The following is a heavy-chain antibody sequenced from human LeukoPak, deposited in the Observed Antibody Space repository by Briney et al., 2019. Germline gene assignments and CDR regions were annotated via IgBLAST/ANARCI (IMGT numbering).Heavy chain of an antibody. CDR1: GYSFTSYW. V-gene: IGHV5-51*01. Sequence: GESLKISFKDSGYSFTSYWIGWVRQMPGKGLEGMGIIYPGDSDTRYSPSFQGQVTISADKSINTAYLQWSSLKASDTAIYYCARRGEAMDPFDYWGQGTLVTVSS. CDR3: ARRGEAMDPFDY. J-gene: IGHJ4*02. D-gene: IGHD5-18*01. CDR2: IYPGDSDT.